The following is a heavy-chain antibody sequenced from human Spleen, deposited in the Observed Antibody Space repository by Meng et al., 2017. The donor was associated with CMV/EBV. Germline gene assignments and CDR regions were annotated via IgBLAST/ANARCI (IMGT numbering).Heavy chain of an antibody. CDR2: IYYSGST. CDR3: ARGSEWLFYY. CDR1: GGSVSSGSYY. J-gene: IGHJ4*02. V-gene: IGHV4-61*01. Sequence: LTCTVSGGSVSSGSYYWSWIRQPPGKGLEWIGYIYYSGSTNYNPSLKSRVTISVDTSKNQFSLKLSSVTAADTAVYYCARGSEWLFYYWGQGTLVTVSS. D-gene: IGHD3-3*01.